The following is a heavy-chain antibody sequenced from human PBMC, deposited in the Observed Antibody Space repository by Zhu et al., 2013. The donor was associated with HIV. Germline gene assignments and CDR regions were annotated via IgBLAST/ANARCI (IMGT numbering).Heavy chain of an antibody. D-gene: IGHD6-25*01. V-gene: IGHV1-8*01. Sequence: QVQLVQSGAEVKKPGASVKVSCKASGYTFTIHDIHWVRQATGQGLEWMGWTTPNSDNTGYAQKFQGRVTITWNTSISTAYMELSSLRSEDTAVYYCARGGLAATDMDVWGTGTTVTVSS. CDR2: TTPNSDNT. CDR1: GYTFTIHD. CDR3: ARGGLAATDMDV. J-gene: IGHJ6*03.